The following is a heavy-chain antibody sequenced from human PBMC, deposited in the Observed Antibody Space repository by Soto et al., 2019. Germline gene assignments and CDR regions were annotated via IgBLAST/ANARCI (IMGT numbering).Heavy chain of an antibody. Sequence: GGSLRLSCAASGFSFSSYAMHWVRQAPGKGLERVAVISSDGSNKYYADSVKGRFTISRDNSKNTLYLQMNSLRADDTAVYYCARETYYDFWSGPYYGMDVWRQATTVTVSS. D-gene: IGHD3-3*01. V-gene: IGHV3-30-3*01. CDR3: ARETYYDFWSGPYYGMDV. CDR1: GFSFSSYA. CDR2: ISSDGSNK. J-gene: IGHJ6*02.